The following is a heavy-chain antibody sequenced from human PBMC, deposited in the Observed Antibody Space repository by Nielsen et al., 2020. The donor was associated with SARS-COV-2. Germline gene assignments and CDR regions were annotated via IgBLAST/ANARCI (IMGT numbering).Heavy chain of an antibody. CDR3: AKLQWPYDDAFDI. V-gene: IGHV3-9*01. J-gene: IGHJ3*02. CDR1: GFTFDDYA. CDR2: ISWNSGSI. D-gene: IGHD6-19*01. Sequence: SCAASGFTFDDYAMHWVRQAPGKGLEWVSGISWNSGSIGYADSVKGRFTISRDNAKNSLYLQMNSLRAEDTALYYCAKLQWPYDDAFDIWGQGTMVTVSS.